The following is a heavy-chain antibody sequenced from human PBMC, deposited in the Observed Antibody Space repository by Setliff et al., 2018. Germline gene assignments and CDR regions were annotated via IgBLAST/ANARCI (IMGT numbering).Heavy chain of an antibody. D-gene: IGHD3-22*01. CDR3: AREYYYDSSGYSYYFDC. Sequence: AASVKVSCKASGYTFTSYAMHWVRQAPGQRLEWMGWINAGNGNTKYSQKFQGRVTITRDTSASAAYMELSSLRSEDTAVYYCAREYYYDSSGYSYYFDCWGQGTLVTVSS. J-gene: IGHJ4*02. V-gene: IGHV1-3*01. CDR1: GYTFTSYA. CDR2: INAGNGNT.